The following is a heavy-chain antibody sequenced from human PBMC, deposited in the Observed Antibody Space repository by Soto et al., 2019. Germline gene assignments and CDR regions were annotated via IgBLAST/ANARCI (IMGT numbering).Heavy chain of an antibody. V-gene: IGHV4-4*07. D-gene: IGHD2-2*01. J-gene: IGHJ6*02. CDR3: SRVGCSNSKCYTRGMDV. Sequence: PXETLSLTCTVSGGSISGYYWSWVRQPAGKGLEWVGRIYSDGTTNYSPSLKSRVTMSLDTSKDQFSLHLNSVTAADTAVYHCSRVGCSNSKCYTRGMDVWGQGTTVTVSS. CDR1: GGSISGYY. CDR2: IYSDGTT.